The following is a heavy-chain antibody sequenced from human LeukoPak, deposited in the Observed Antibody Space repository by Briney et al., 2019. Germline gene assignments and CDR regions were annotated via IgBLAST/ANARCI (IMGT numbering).Heavy chain of an antibody. CDR2: INHSGST. CDR1: GGSFSADY. Sequence: SETLSLTCTVSGGSFSADYWSWIRQPPGKGLEWLGEINHSGSTSYNPSLKGRVTISIDTSKNQFSPQLSSVTAADTAVYCCAKGPPPYYYYFMDVWGRGTTVTVSS. V-gene: IGHV4-34*01. J-gene: IGHJ6*04. CDR3: AKGPPPYYYYFMDV.